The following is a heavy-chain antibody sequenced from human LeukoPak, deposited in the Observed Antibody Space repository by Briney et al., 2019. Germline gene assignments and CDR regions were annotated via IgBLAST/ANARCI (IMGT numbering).Heavy chain of an antibody. Sequence: HPGGSLRLSCAASGFSFSGYAMNWVRQAPGKGLECVATVSGSGASTFYADSVKGRFTISRDNSKNTLYLQMNSLRAEDTAVYYCAKDLDDRGIYNWFDPWGQGTLVTVSS. CDR2: VSGSGAST. CDR3: AKDLDDRGIYNWFDP. D-gene: IGHD1-1*01. CDR1: GFSFSGYA. V-gene: IGHV3-23*01. J-gene: IGHJ5*02.